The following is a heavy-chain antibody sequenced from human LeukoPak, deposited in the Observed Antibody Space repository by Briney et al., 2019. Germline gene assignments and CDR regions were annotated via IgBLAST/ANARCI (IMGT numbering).Heavy chain of an antibody. Sequence: LSLTCTVSGGSISSYYWSWIRQAPGEGLEWVSYISSSGSTIYYADSVKGRFTISRDNAKNSLYPQMNSLRAEDTAVYYCARYGSSGYYSDYWGQGTLVTVSS. CDR1: GGSISSYY. D-gene: IGHD3-22*01. V-gene: IGHV3-11*04. CDR3: ARYGSSGYYSDY. CDR2: ISSSGSTI. J-gene: IGHJ4*02.